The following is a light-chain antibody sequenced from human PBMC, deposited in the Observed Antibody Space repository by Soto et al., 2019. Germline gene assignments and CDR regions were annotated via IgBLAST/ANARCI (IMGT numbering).Light chain of an antibody. CDR3: RLGLS. CDR1: QDISNY. J-gene: IGKJ4*01. Sequence: DIQMTQSPSSLSASVGDRGTITCQTRQDISNYLNWYQQKPGKAPKLLIYDASNLETGVPSRFSGRGSGTDFTCTISSLQAEDIATYYCRLGLSCGGGTKVEIK. CDR2: DAS. V-gene: IGKV1-33*01.